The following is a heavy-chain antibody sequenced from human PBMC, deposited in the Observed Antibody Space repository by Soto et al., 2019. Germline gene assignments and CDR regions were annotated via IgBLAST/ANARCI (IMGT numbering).Heavy chain of an antibody. D-gene: IGHD3-3*01. V-gene: IGHV4-59*01. Sequence: SETLSLTCTVSGASINSYYWSWIRQPPGKGLEWIGYIYNSGSTNYNPSLKSRVTISVDTSKNQVSLKMRSVTAADTAVYFCASSKVGFWSGFGMDVWGQGTTVTVSS. CDR1: GASINSYY. J-gene: IGHJ6*02. CDR2: IYNSGST. CDR3: ASSKVGFWSGFGMDV.